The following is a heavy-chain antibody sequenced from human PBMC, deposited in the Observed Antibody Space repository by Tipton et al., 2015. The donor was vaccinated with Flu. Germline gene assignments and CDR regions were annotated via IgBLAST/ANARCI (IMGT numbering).Heavy chain of an antibody. V-gene: IGHV4-59*05. D-gene: IGHD3-10*02. CDR1: GGSVNTYF. CDR3: ARLSYYDVDLKNFYFDY. Sequence: TLSLTCTVSGGSVNTYFWSWIRQAPGKGLEWIGGLSYSGTSYYTPSLRSRAVISVDTSKNQFSLMLRSVTAADTAVYYCARLSYYDVDLKNFYFDYWGQGALVTVSS. CDR2: LSYSGTS. J-gene: IGHJ4*02.